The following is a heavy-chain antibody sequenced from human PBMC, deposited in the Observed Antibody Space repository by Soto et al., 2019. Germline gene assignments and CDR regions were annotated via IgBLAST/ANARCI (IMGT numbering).Heavy chain of an antibody. CDR3: GKVADSGYYTVDR. Sequence: EVQLVESGGMLVQPGGSLRLSCAASGLTLSTSSMNWVRQAPGKGLEWISHIRRHTSVTAYADSVKGRFTISRDSAKNSLYLQMDSLRVEDTAVYSCGKVADSGYYTVDRWGQGTLVTVSS. D-gene: IGHD3-22*01. J-gene: IGHJ5*02. CDR2: IRRHTSVT. V-gene: IGHV3-48*01. CDR1: GLTLSTSS.